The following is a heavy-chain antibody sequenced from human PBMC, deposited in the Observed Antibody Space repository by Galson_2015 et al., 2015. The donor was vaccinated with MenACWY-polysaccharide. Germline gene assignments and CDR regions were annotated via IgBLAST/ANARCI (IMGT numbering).Heavy chain of an antibody. D-gene: IGHD3-16*01. CDR1: GFSLSTGGVG. CDR3: AHSRGGILVPFDY. V-gene: IGHV2-5*01. J-gene: IGHJ4*02. Sequence: PALVKPTQTLTLTCTFSGFSLSTGGVGVAWLRQPPGKALEWLALIYWNNDDHYSPSLKNRLTTTKDTSKSQVVLTMTNMDPVDTATYYCAHSRGGILVPFDYWGQGILVAVAS. CDR2: IYWNNDD.